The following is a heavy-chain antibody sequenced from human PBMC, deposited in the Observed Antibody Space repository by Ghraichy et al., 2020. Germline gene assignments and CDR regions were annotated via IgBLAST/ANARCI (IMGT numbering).Heavy chain of an antibody. CDR3: ARHSVVRGVSNWFDP. CDR2: IFYSGST. V-gene: IGHV4-39*01. CDR1: GGSISSSSYY. Sequence: SETLSLTCTVSGGSISSSSYYWGWIRQPPGKGLEWIGSIFYSGSTYYNPSLKSRVTISVDTSKNQFSLKLSSVTAADTAVYYCARHSVVRGVSNWFDPWGQGTLVTVSS. J-gene: IGHJ5*02. D-gene: IGHD3-10*01.